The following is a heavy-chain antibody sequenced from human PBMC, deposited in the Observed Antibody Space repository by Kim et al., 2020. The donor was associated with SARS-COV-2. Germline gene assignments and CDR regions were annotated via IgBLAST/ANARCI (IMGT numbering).Heavy chain of an antibody. D-gene: IGHD1-26*01. CDR2: INPSGGST. J-gene: IGHJ4*02. CDR3: ARHLLAYSVVGAMPSDY. Sequence: ASVKVSCKASGYTFTSYYMHWVRQAPGQGLEWMGIINPSGGSTSYAQKFQGRVTMTRDTSTSTVYMELSSLRSEDTAVYYCARHLLAYSVVGAMPSDYWGQGTLVTVSS. CDR1: GYTFTSYY. V-gene: IGHV1-46*01.